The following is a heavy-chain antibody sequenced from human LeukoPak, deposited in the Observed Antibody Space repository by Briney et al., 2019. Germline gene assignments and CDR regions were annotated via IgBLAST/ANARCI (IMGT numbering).Heavy chain of an antibody. CDR3: ARGRAFASDV. CDR2: ISTSSIYM. Sequence: GGSLRLSCAASGFKFSSYSMNWVRQAPGEGLEWVSSISTSSIYMYYAETVKGRFTISRDNAKNSLYLQMNSLRAEDTAVYYCARGRAFASDVWGKGTTVTISS. D-gene: IGHD3-3*02. J-gene: IGHJ6*04. CDR1: GFKFSSYS. V-gene: IGHV3-21*01.